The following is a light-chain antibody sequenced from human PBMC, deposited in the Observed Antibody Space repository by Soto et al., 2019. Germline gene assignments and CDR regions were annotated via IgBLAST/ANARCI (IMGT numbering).Light chain of an antibody. CDR3: CSYAGSSTYVV. Sequence: QPVLTQPASASGSPGQSITISCTGTSSDVGSYNLVSWYQQHPGKAPKLMIYEGSKRPSGVSNRFSGSKSGNTASLTISGLQAEDEADYYCCSYAGSSTYVVFGGGTKLTVL. CDR2: EGS. CDR1: SSDVGSYNL. V-gene: IGLV2-23*01. J-gene: IGLJ2*01.